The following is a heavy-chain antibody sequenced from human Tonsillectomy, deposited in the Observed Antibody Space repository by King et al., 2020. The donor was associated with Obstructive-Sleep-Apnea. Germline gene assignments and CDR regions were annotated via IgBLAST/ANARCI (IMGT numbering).Heavy chain of an antibody. CDR3: ASVRYSYGYLSAFDI. J-gene: IGHJ3*02. V-gene: IGHV4-39*07. D-gene: IGHD5-18*01. CDR2: IYYTGST. Sequence: QLQESGPGLVKPSETLSLTCTVSGGSISSSSYYWGWIRQPPGKGLEWIESIYYTGSTYYNPPLKSRVTISVDTSKNQFSLKLSSVTAADTAVYYCASVRYSYGYLSAFDIWGQGTMVTVSS. CDR1: GGSISSSSYY.